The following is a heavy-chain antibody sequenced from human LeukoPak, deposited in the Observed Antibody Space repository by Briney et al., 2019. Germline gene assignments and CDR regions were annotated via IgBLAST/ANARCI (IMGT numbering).Heavy chain of an antibody. D-gene: IGHD3-22*01. CDR2: ISGSGGST. CDR1: GFTFSSYA. V-gene: IGHV3-23*01. J-gene: IGHJ4*02. Sequence: GGSLRLSCAASGFTFSSYAMSWVRQAPGKGLEWVSAISGSGGSTYYAASVKGRFTISRDNSKNTLYLQMNSLRAEDTAVYYCAKVATQAYDSSGYLTYFDYWGQGTLVTVSS. CDR3: AKVATQAYDSSGYLTYFDY.